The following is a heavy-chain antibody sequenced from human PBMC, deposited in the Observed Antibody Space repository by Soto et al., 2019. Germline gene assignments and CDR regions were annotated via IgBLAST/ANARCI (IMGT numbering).Heavy chain of an antibody. J-gene: IGHJ4*02. CDR1: GGSISGIYYY. D-gene: IGHD1-20*01. CDR3: ATSQKGYNWNYFDH. Sequence: SETLSLTCAVSGGSISGIYYYWGWLRRSPGKGQEWIGSVFYTGFTTYNPSLESRVSVSVDTSKNQFSLKVSGVSAADTAVYYCATSQKGYNWNYFDHWGQGALVTVSS. V-gene: IGHV4-39*01. CDR2: VFYTGFT.